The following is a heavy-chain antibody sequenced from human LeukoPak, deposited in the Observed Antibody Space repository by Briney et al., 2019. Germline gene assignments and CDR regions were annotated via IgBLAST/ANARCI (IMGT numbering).Heavy chain of an antibody. J-gene: IGHJ3*01. CDR1: GFTFSAHS. V-gene: IGHV3-69-1*01. Sequence: PGGSLRLSCAGSGFTFSAHSMNWVRQAPGRPPEWLSYISSTGSVYYAPSVQGRFAISRDNARDSLFLQMSGLRGEDTAVYYCARGFWCGPSEWGVAFDLWGQGTMVTVSS. CDR2: ISSTGSV. CDR3: ARGFWCGPSEWGVAFDL. D-gene: IGHD3-3*01.